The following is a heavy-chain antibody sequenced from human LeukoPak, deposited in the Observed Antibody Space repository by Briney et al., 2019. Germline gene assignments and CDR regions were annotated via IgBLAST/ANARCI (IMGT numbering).Heavy chain of an antibody. D-gene: IGHD6-13*01. V-gene: IGHV3-48*03. CDR3: ARGYSYGMDV. CDR1: GFTFSSYE. Sequence: GGSRSLSCAASGFTFSSYEMKRDRQAPGKGLEWVSYISSSGSTIYYADSVKGRFTISRDNAKKSLYLQMNSLRAEDTAVYYCARGYSYGMDVWGQGTTVTVSS. CDR2: ISSSGSTI. J-gene: IGHJ6*02.